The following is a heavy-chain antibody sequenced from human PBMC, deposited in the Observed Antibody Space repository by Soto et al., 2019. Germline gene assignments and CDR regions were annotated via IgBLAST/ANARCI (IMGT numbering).Heavy chain of an antibody. J-gene: IGHJ3*02. CDR2: IYYSGST. Sequence: QVQLQESGPGLVKPSQTLSLTCTVSGGSISSGGYYWSWIRQHPGKGLEWIGYIYYSGSTYYNPSLKSRVTISVDTSKNQFSLKLSSVTAADTAVYYCARVLVTNYDILTGWWGPDAFDIWGQGTMVTVSS. V-gene: IGHV4-31*03. CDR3: ARVLVTNYDILTGWWGPDAFDI. D-gene: IGHD3-9*01. CDR1: GGSISSGGYY.